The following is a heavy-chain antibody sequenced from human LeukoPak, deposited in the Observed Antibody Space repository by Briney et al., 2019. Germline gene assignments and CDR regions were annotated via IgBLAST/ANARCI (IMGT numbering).Heavy chain of an antibody. CDR2: IDRSGAT. J-gene: IGHJ5*02. CDR3: ARVTEPSFGSGEVGENWFDP. D-gene: IGHD3-10*01. Sequence: PSETLSLTCAVFGGSFSGYYWTWIRQPPGKGLEWIGEIDRSGATFYNPSLTSRVTISLDTSKNHFSLKLTSVTAADTAVYYCARVTEPSFGSGEVGENWFDPWGQGTLVTVSS. CDR1: GGSFSGYY. V-gene: IGHV4-34*01.